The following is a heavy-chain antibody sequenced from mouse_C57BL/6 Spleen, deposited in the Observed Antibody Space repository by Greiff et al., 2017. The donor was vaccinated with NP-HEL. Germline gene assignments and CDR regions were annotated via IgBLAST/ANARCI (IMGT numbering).Heavy chain of an antibody. V-gene: IGHV1-15*01. CDR2: IDPETGGT. J-gene: IGHJ4*01. D-gene: IGHD1-1*01. CDR3: TRRAVVATRDYAMDY. CDR1: GYTFTDYE. Sequence: QVQLQQSGAELVRPGASVTLSCKASGYTFTDYEMHWVKQTPVHGLEWIGAIDPETGGTAYNQKFKGKAILTADKSSSTAYMELRSLTSEDSAVYYCTRRAVVATRDYAMDYWGQGTSVTVSS.